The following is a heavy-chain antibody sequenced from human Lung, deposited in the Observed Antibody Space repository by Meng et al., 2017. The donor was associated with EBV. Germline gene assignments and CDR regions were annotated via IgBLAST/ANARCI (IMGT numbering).Heavy chain of an antibody. V-gene: IGHV4-34*01. CDR3: ARRYGASAYNWFDP. D-gene: IGHD4-17*01. CDR2: INHSGST. Sequence: QVPLQQRGAGLLKPSETLSLTCAVYGGSFSGYYWSWIRQPPGKGLEWIGEINHSGSTNYNPSLKSRVTISVDTSKNQFSLKLSSVTAADTAVYYCARRYGASAYNWFDPWGQGTLVTVSS. CDR1: GGSFSGYY. J-gene: IGHJ5*02.